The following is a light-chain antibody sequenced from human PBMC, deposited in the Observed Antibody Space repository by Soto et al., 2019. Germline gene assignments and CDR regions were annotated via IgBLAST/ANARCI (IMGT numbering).Light chain of an antibody. CDR2: ESS. V-gene: IGKV3D-15*01. CDR3: QQYGSSLIT. CDR1: QSVLSN. Sequence: EIVMTQSPATLSVSPGGRATLSCRASQSVLSNLAWYQQKPGQAPRLLIYESSDRATGIAARFSGSGSGTDFTLTISSLEPEDFAVYYCQQYGSSLITFGQGTRLEIK. J-gene: IGKJ5*01.